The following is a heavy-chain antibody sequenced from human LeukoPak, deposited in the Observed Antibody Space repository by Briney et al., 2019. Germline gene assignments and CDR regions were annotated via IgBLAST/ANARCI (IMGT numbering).Heavy chain of an antibody. CDR3: AKEGSSWSSSDFDY. V-gene: IGHV3-33*06. CDR2: IWYDGSNK. D-gene: IGHD6-13*01. J-gene: IGHJ4*02. Sequence: GGSLRLSCAASGFTSSSYGMHWVRQAPGKGLEWVAVIWYDGSNKYYADSVKGRFTISRDNSKNTLYLQMNSLRAEDTAVYYCAKEGSSWSSSDFDYWGQGTLVTVSS. CDR1: GFTSSSYG.